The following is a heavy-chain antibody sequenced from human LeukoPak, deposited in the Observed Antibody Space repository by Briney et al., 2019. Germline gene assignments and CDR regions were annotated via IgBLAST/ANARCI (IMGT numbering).Heavy chain of an antibody. J-gene: IGHJ3*02. D-gene: IGHD6-25*01. CDR2: IFSVDSDT. Sequence: GEPLKFSCKASGYTFTIYWIGGVGQIPGKGLEWMGIIFSVDSDTSSTTPFPGQASTSADTPISTTYLQCSTLKASDTAMYYAARHRPTSNGAFDIWGQGTMVTVSS. CDR3: ARHRPTSNGAFDI. CDR1: GYTFTIYW. V-gene: IGHV5-51*01.